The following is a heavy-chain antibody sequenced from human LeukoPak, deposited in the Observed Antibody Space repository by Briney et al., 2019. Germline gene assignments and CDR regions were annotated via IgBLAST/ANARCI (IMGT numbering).Heavy chain of an antibody. J-gene: IGHJ4*02. CDR2: INAGNGNT. CDR1: GYTFTSYA. D-gene: IGHD6-13*01. V-gene: IGHV1-3*01. Sequence: ASVKVSCKASGYTFTSYAMHWVRQAPGQRLEWMGWINAGNGNTKYSQKFQGRVTITADKSTSTAYMELSSLRSEDTAVYYCARDGGYSSSLSFDYWGQGTLVTVSS. CDR3: ARDGGYSSSLSFDY.